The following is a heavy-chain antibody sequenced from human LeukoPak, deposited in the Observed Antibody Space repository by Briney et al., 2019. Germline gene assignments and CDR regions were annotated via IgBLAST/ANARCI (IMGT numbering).Heavy chain of an antibody. D-gene: IGHD3-10*01. CDR2: IHISGST. V-gene: IGHV4-61*02. J-gene: IGHJ5*02. Sequence: SQTLSLTCTVSGGPINSGSYSWTWIWQPAGKGLEWIGRIHISGSTHYTPSLKSRVTISVDTSKNQFSLKLSSVTAADTAVYYCARRVVRGVIITSFWFDPWGQGTLVTVSS. CDR3: ARRVVRGVIITSFWFDP. CDR1: GGPINSGSYS.